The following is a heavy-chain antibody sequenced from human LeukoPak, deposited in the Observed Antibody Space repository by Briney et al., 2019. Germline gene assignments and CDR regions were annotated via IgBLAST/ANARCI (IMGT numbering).Heavy chain of an antibody. CDR1: SGSISTSNYY. CDR3: ARGPRWLRSDAFDI. D-gene: IGHD4-23*01. V-gene: IGHV4-39*07. CDR2: IFYSGST. J-gene: IGHJ3*02. Sequence: PSETLSLTCTVSSGSISTSNYYWGWVRQPPGKALEWIGNIFYSGSTYYSPSLKSRVTISLDTSKNQFSLKLSSVTAADTAVYYCARGPRWLRSDAFDIWGQGTMVTVSS.